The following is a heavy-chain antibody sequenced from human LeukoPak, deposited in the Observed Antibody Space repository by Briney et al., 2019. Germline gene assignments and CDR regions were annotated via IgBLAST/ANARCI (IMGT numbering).Heavy chain of an antibody. J-gene: IGHJ6*03. V-gene: IGHV3-53*01. D-gene: IGHD4-23*01. CDR3: ARRPITPDDYYMDV. CDR1: GFTVSSNY. Sequence: GGSLRLSCAASGFTVSSNYMTWVRQAPGKGLEWVSVLYTSGATYYADSVRGRFTISRDNSKNTLYLQMDSLRAEDTAVYYYARRPITPDDYYMDVWGKGTTVTVSS. CDR2: LYTSGAT.